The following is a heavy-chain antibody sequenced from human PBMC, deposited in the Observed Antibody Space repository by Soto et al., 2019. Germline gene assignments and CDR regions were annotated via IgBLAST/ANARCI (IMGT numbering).Heavy chain of an antibody. J-gene: IGHJ4*02. Sequence: GGSLRFSCAASGFTFSSYSMNWVRQAPGKGLEWVSYISSSSSTIYYADSVKGRFTISRDNAKNSLYLQMNSLRDEDTAVYYCARDERDYYDSSGYLYYFDYWGQGTLVTVSS. D-gene: IGHD3-22*01. CDR1: GFTFSSYS. CDR3: ARDERDYYDSSGYLYYFDY. CDR2: ISSSSSTI. V-gene: IGHV3-48*02.